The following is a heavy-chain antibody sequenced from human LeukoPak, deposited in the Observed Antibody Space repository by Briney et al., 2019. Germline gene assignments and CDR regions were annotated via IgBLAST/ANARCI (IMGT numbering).Heavy chain of an antibody. Sequence: GGSLRLSCAASGFTFSNSWMHWVRQTPGKGLAWVSRMNSGGNMIYYADSVKGRFIISRDNAKNTLYLQMHSLRDEDTAVYYCITAGQYRFDNWGRGTLVTVSS. CDR1: GFTFSNSW. J-gene: IGHJ4*02. CDR2: MNSGGNMI. V-gene: IGHV3-74*01. CDR3: ITAGQYRFDN. D-gene: IGHD5-18*01.